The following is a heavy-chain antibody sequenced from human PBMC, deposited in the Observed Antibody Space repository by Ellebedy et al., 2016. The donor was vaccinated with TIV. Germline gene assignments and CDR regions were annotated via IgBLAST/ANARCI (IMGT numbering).Heavy chain of an antibody. V-gene: IGHV4-38-2*01. J-gene: IGHJ4*02. D-gene: IGHD3-16*01. Sequence: SETLSLTXSVSGYSISGGYYWGWIRQTPGKGLEWIGSMYHSGSTYYNPSLKSRVTISVDTSKNQLSLKVSSVTAADTGVYYCARMRSYGFSTPAYWGQGILVTVSS. CDR1: GYSISGGYY. CDR2: MYHSGST. CDR3: ARMRSYGFSTPAY.